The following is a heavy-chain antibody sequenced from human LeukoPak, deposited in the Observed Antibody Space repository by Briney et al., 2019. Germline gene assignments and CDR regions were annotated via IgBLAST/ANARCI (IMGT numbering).Heavy chain of an antibody. J-gene: IGHJ4*02. Sequence: PGGSLRLSCAASGFSFSAYVMHWVRQAPGKGREWVAILWYDGSNEYYADSVKGRFTMSRDNSKNTLHLQMNSLRAGDTAVYYCARVRADSSGHDIDYWGQGTLVTVSS. CDR1: GFSFSAYV. CDR2: LWYDGSNE. CDR3: ARVRADSSGHDIDY. D-gene: IGHD3-22*01. V-gene: IGHV3-33*01.